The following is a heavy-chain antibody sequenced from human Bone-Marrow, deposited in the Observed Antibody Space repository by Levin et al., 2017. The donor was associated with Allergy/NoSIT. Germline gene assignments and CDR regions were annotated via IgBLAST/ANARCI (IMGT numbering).Heavy chain of an antibody. J-gene: IGHJ6*02. CDR3: ARDSGDGSLDV. V-gene: IGHV3-33*01. D-gene: IGHD5-24*01. Sequence: GGSLRLSCAASRFTFRAYAMSWVRQAPGKGLEWVATTWDDGSHEEYADSEKGRFTISRDNSKNTLYLQMNSLRAEDTGVYYCARDSGDGSLDVWGQGTTVTVSS. CDR2: TWDDGSHE. CDR1: RFTFRAYA.